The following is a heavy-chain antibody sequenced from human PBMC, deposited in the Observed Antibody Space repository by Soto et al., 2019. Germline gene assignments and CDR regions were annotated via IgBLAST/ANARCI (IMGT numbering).Heavy chain of an antibody. J-gene: IGHJ6*02. CDR3: ARHVPAAGYYYGMDV. CDR1: GGTFSSYA. CDR2: IIPIFGTA. Sequence: QVQLVQSGAEVKKPGSSVKVSCKASGGTFSSYAISWVRQAPGQGLEWMGVIIPIFGTANYAQKFQGRATITADDSTRTAYVDLSTLRSDDTAVYYCARHVPAAGYYYGMDVWGQGTTVTVSS. V-gene: IGHV1-69*12. D-gene: IGHD2-2*01.